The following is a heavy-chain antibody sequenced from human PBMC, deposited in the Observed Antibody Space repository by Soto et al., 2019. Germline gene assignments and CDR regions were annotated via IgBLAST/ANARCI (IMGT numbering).Heavy chain of an antibody. D-gene: IGHD2-2*01. CDR3: AKGQRYCSSTCCYPSWFDP. Sequence: EVQLVESGGGLVQPGRSLRLSCAASGFTFDDYAMHWVRQAPGKGLEWVSGISWNSGSIGYADSVKGRFTISRDNAKNTLYLQMNSLRAEDTALYYCAKGQRYCSSTCCYPSWFDPWGQGTLVTVSS. CDR1: GFTFDDYA. CDR2: ISWNSGSI. J-gene: IGHJ5*02. V-gene: IGHV3-9*01.